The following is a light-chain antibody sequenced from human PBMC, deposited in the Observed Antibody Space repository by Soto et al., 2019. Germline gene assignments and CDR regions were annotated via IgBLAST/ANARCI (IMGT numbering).Light chain of an antibody. J-gene: IGKJ1*01. V-gene: IGKV3-20*01. CDR1: QTISSRY. Sequence: EIVSAQSPGTLSLSPGERATLSCRASQTISSRYLTWYQQKSGQVPRLLIYGASSRATGIPDRFSGSGSGTDFTLTISRLEPEDVAVYYCHHSGNSHGTFGQGTKVEIK. CDR2: GAS. CDR3: HHSGNSHGT.